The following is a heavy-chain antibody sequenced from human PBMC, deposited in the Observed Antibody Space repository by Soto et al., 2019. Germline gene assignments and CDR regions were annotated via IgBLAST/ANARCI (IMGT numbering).Heavy chain of an antibody. D-gene: IGHD4-17*01. CDR2: ISGSGGST. CDR1: GFTFSSYA. J-gene: IGHJ6*02. CDR3: AKDLDYGDFRGSMDV. Sequence: EVQLLESGGGLVQPGGSLRLSCAASGFTFSSYAMSWVRQAPGKGLEWVSAISGSGGSTYYADSVKGRFTISRDNSKNTLYLQMNSLRAEETDVYYCAKDLDYGDFRGSMDVWGQGTTVTVSS. V-gene: IGHV3-23*01.